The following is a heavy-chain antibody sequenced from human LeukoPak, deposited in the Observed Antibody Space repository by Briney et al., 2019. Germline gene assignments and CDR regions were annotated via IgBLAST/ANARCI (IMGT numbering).Heavy chain of an antibody. Sequence: VASVKVSCKASGYTFTGYYMLWVRQAPGQGLEWMGWINPNSGGTKYAQKFQGRVTMTRDTSISTVYMELSRLRSDDTAVYYCARTYSGYVFAPGDYWGQGTLVTVSS. CDR3: ARTYSGYVFAPGDY. CDR1: GYTFTGYY. V-gene: IGHV1-2*02. CDR2: INPNSGGT. D-gene: IGHD5-12*01. J-gene: IGHJ4*02.